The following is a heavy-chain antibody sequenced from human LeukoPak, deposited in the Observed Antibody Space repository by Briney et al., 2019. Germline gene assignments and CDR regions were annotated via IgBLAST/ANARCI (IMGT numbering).Heavy chain of an antibody. CDR1: GYTFTNYY. D-gene: IGHD3-22*01. Sequence: ASVKVSCKASGYTFTNYYIYWVRQAPGQGLEWMGITNPSGGSTKYAQKFQGRVTMTRDTSTSTVYMELSSLRSDDTAVYYCARAYYYDSSGYYPGGDYWGQGTLVTVSS. CDR3: ARAYYYDSSGYYPGGDY. V-gene: IGHV1-46*01. CDR2: TNPSGGST. J-gene: IGHJ4*02.